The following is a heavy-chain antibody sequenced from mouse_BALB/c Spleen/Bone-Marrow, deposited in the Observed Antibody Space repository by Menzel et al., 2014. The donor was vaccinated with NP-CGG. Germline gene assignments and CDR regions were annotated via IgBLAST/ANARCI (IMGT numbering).Heavy chain of an antibody. J-gene: IGHJ2*01. Sequence: QVQLQQSGAELVRSGTSVKVSCKASGYAFTNYLIEWVKQRPGQGLEWIGVINPGSGGTNYNEKFKGKATLTADKSSSTAYMQLSSLTSDDSAVYFCARGDYRSYYFDYWGQGTTLPVSS. CDR1: GYAFTNYL. CDR2: INPGSGGT. D-gene: IGHD2-14*01. V-gene: IGHV1-54*01. CDR3: ARGDYRSYYFDY.